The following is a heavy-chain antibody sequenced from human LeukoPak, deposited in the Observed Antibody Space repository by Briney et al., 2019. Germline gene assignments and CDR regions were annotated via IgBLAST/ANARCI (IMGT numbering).Heavy chain of an antibody. V-gene: IGHV1-3*01. Sequence: TQYSHTFQGRFTITRDTSASTAYMEVSWLRSDDTAVYYCARDLHCSSTSCYTESRAFDIWGQGTMVTVSS. D-gene: IGHD2-2*02. CDR2: T. J-gene: IGHJ3*02. CDR3: ARDLHCSSTSCYTESRAFDI.